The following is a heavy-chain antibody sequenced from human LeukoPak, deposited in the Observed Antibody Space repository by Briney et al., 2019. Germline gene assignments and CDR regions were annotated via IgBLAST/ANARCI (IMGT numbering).Heavy chain of an antibody. Sequence: ASVKVSCKAFGYTFTSNYMHRVRQAPGQGPERMGVISPSGGSTTYAQKFQGRVTLTRDMSTSTDYLELSSLRSEDTAVYYCARDQDYYGSGSYHRSDTTGLDYWGQGTLVTVSS. CDR1: GYTFTSNY. D-gene: IGHD3-10*01. CDR2: ISPSGGST. CDR3: ARDQDYYGSGSYHRSDTTGLDY. V-gene: IGHV1-46*01. J-gene: IGHJ4*02.